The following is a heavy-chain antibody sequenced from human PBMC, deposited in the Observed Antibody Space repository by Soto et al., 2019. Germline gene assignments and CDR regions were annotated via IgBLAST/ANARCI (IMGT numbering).Heavy chain of an antibody. CDR3: TRSAWYQLLAGGRWYYYYGMDV. CDR2: IRSKANSYAT. J-gene: IGHJ6*02. D-gene: IGHD2-2*01. V-gene: IGHV3-73*01. Sequence: PGGSLRLSCAAAGFTCSGSAMHWVRQASGKGLEWVGRIRSKANSYATAYAASVKGRFTISRDDSKNTAYLQMNSLKTEDTAVYYCTRSAWYQLLAGGRWYYYYGMDVWGQGTTVTVSS. CDR1: GFTCSGSA.